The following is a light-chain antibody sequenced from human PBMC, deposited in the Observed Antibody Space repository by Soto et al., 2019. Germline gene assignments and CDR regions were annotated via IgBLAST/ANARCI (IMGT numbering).Light chain of an antibody. V-gene: IGLV2-23*02. CDR1: NSNVGNFDL. CDR2: EVS. CDR3: SSYAGSNNLV. Sequence: QSALTQPASVSGSPGQSITISCTGSNSNVGNFDLVSWYQQIPGKAPQLIIFEVSRRPSRVSDRFSGSKSGNTASLTVSGLQAEDEADYYCSSYAGSNNLVFGGGTKLTVL. J-gene: IGLJ2*01.